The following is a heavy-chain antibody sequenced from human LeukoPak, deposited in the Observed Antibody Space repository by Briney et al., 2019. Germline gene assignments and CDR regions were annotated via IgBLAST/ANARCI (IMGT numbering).Heavy chain of an antibody. CDR1: GYTFTGYY. Sequence: ASVKVSCKASGYTFTGYYMHWVRQAPGQGLEWMGWINPNSGGTNYAQKFQGRVTMTRDTSISTAYMELSRLRSDDTAVYYCARDLSSITIFGVARGDYYMDVWGKGTTVTVSS. D-gene: IGHD3-3*01. CDR2: INPNSGGT. V-gene: IGHV1-2*02. J-gene: IGHJ6*03. CDR3: ARDLSSITIFGVARGDYYMDV.